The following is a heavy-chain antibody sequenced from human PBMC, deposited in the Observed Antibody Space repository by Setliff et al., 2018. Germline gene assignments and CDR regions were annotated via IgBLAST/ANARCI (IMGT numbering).Heavy chain of an antibody. J-gene: IGHJ5*02. Sequence: SETLSLTCAVYGGSFSGYYWSWIRQPPGKGLEWIGEINHSGSTNDNPSLKSRVTISVETSKNQFSLKLSSVTAADTAVYYCARHIFGDYIRWFDPWGQGTLVTVSS. CDR2: INHSGST. CDR1: GGSFSGYY. CDR3: ARHIFGDYIRWFDP. V-gene: IGHV4-34*01. D-gene: IGHD4-17*01.